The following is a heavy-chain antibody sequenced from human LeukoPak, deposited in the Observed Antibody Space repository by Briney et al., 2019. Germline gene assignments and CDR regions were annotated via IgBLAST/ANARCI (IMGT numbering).Heavy chain of an antibody. CDR2: INPNSGDT. V-gene: IGHV1-2*04. D-gene: IGHD3-3*01. CDR3: AGTGITIFGVVQWDV. J-gene: IGHJ6*04. CDR1: GYTFTGYY. Sequence: ASVKVSCKASGYTFTGYYIHWVRQAPGQGLEWMGWINPNSGDTYYAQKFQGWVTMTRDTSISTAYMELSRLKSDDTAVYYCAGTGITIFGVVQWDVWGKGTTVTVSS.